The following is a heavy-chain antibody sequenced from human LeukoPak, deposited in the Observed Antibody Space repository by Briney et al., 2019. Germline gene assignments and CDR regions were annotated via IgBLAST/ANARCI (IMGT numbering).Heavy chain of an antibody. CDR1: GGSISSSSYY. D-gene: IGHD3-22*01. J-gene: IGHJ5*02. Sequence: PSETLSLTCTVSGGSISSSSYYWGWIRQPPGKWLEWIGSIYYSGSTYYNPSLKSRVTISVDTSKNQFSLKLSSVTAADTAVYYCARDSSGSSNWFDPWGQGTLVTVSS. V-gene: IGHV4-39*02. CDR3: ARDSSGSSNWFDP. CDR2: IYYSGST.